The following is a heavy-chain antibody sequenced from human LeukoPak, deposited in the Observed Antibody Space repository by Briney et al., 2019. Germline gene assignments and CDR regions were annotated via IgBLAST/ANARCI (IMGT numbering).Heavy chain of an antibody. CDR3: ARDWGYDYGDY. CDR2: IYHSGST. D-gene: IGHD2-15*01. CDR1: GYSISSGYY. J-gene: IGHJ4*02. V-gene: IGHV4-38-2*02. Sequence: TSETLSLTCTVSGYSISSGYYWGWIRQPPGKGLEWIGSIYHSGSTYYNPSLKSRVTISVDTSKNRFSLKLSSVTAADTAVYYCARDWGYDYGDYWGQGTLVTVSS.